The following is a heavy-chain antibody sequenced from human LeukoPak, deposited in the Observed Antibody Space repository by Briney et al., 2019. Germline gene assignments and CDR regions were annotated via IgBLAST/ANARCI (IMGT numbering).Heavy chain of an antibody. V-gene: IGHV4-34*01. Sequence: SSETLSLTCAVYGGSFSGYYWSWIRQPPGKGLEWIGEINHSGSTNYNPSLKSRVTISVDTSKNQFSLKLSSVTAADTAVYYCASAIVGATLLGYWGQGTLVTVSS. D-gene: IGHD1-26*01. CDR3: ASAIVGATLLGY. CDR1: GGSFSGYY. J-gene: IGHJ4*02. CDR2: INHSGST.